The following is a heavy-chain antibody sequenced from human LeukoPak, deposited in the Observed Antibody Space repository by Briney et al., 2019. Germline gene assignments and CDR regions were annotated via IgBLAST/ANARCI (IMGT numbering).Heavy chain of an antibody. D-gene: IGHD6-19*01. Sequence: GGSLRLSCAASGFTFNTHGTTWVRQPPGKGLEWVSAISSSDGATYYADSVKGRFTISRDNSRNTLYLQMNSLRAEDTAVYYCAKIEGSGWYERDCWGQGTLVTVSS. CDR3: AKIEGSGWYERDC. J-gene: IGHJ4*02. CDR2: ISSSDGAT. V-gene: IGHV3-23*01. CDR1: GFTFNTHG.